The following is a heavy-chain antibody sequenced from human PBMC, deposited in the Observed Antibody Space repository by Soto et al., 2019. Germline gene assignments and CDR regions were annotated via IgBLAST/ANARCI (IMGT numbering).Heavy chain of an antibody. V-gene: IGHV3-11*01. CDR1: GFTFSDYY. CDR2: IGTSGSII. CDR3: ARAVLDCSSGRCYPGNNWFDP. J-gene: IGHJ5*02. Sequence: GGSLRLSCAASGFTFSDYYMTWLRRAPGKGLEWLSYIGTSGSIIYYADSVKGRFTISRDKVKNSLYLRMNSLRDEDTAVYYCARAVLDCSSGRCYPGNNWFDPWGQGTLVTVSS. D-gene: IGHD2-15*01.